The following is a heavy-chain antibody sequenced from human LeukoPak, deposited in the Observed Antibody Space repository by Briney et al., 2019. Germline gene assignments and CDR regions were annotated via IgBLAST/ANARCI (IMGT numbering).Heavy chain of an antibody. CDR2: IYYSGST. CDR1: GGSISSYY. CDR3: ARDCADYYDSSGYYYGDAFDI. Sequence: SETLSLTCTVSGGSISSYYWSWIRQPPGKGLEWIGYIYYSGSTNYNPSLKSRVTISVDTSKNQFSLKLSSVTAADTAVYYCARDCADYYDSSGYYYGDAFDIWGQGTMVTVSS. D-gene: IGHD3-22*01. J-gene: IGHJ3*02. V-gene: IGHV4-59*12.